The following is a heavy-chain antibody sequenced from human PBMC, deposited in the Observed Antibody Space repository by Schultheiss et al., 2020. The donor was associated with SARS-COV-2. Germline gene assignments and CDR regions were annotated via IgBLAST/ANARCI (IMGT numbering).Heavy chain of an antibody. D-gene: IGHD7-27*01. Sequence: SETLSLTCTVSGGSISSYYWSWIRQPAGKGLEWIGRIYTSGSTNYNPSLKSRVTISVDTSRNQFSLKLSSVTAADTAVYYCARLLGIWDAFDIWGQGTMVTVSS. CDR1: GGSISSYY. J-gene: IGHJ3*02. CDR2: IYTSGST. CDR3: ARLLGIWDAFDI. V-gene: IGHV4-4*07.